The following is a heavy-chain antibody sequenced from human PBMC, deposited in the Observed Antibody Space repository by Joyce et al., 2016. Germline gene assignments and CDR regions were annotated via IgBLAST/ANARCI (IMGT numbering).Heavy chain of an antibody. J-gene: IGHJ5*02. CDR2: INPSGGSP. Sequence: QVQLVQSGAEMKRPGASVKVSCKTSGYIFTRFYMHWVRQAPGQGLEWMGIINPSGGSPTYAPKFRDRVTMTRDTSTNTVYLEMSSLRPEDTAVYYCARQMHDFGDYEAFDPWGQGTL. V-gene: IGHV1-46*01. D-gene: IGHD4-17*01. CDR1: GYIFTRFY. CDR3: ARQMHDFGDYEAFDP.